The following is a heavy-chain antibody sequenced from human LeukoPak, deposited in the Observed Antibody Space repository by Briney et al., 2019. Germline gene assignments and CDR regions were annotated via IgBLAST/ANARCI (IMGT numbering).Heavy chain of an antibody. Sequence: GGSLRLSCAASGFTFSSYGMSWVRQAPGKGLEWVSAISGSGHSTDYADSVKGRFTISRDNSKNTLYLEMNSLRVEDTAVYYCAKDSSLLVLWYGDYFDYWGQGTLVTVSS. V-gene: IGHV3-23*01. J-gene: IGHJ4*02. D-gene: IGHD2-2*01. CDR3: AKDSSLLVLWYGDYFDY. CDR1: GFTFSSYG. CDR2: ISGSGHST.